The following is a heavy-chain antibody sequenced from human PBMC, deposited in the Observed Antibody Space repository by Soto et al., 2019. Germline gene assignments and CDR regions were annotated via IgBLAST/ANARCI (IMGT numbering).Heavy chain of an antibody. CDR3: APMAYGSGGNCHYFDY. Sequence: QVQLVESGGGVVQPGRSLRLSCAASGFTFSSYGMHWVRQAPGKGLEWVAVISYDGSKEYYADSVKGRFTISRDNSKNTLYLQSNSLRAEDTAVYYCAPMAYGSGGNCHYFDYWGQGTLVTVSS. CDR1: GFTFSSYG. D-gene: IGHD2-15*01. CDR2: ISYDGSKE. J-gene: IGHJ4*02. V-gene: IGHV3-30*03.